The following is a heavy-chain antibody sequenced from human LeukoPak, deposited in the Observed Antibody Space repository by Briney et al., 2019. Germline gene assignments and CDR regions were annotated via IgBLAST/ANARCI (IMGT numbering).Heavy chain of an antibody. J-gene: IGHJ4*02. D-gene: IGHD6-19*01. Sequence: SVKVSCKASGGTFSSYAISWVRQAPGQGLEWMGGIIPIFGTANYAQKFQGRVTITADESTSTAYMELSSLRSDDTAVYYCARAVGSGWYDDYWGQGTLVTVSS. CDR1: GGTFSSYA. V-gene: IGHV1-69*13. CDR2: IIPIFGTA. CDR3: ARAVGSGWYDDY.